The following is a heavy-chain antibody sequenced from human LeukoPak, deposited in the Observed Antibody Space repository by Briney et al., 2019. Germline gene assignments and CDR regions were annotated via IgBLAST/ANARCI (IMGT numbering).Heavy chain of an antibody. V-gene: IGHV1-69*13. Sequence: SVKVSCKASGGTFSSYAISWVRQAPGQGLEWMGGIIPIFGTANYAQKFQGRVTITADESTSTAYVELSSLRSEDTAVYYCARDRAKGYGDYYTLFDYWGQGTLVTVSS. CDR3: ARDRAKGYGDYYTLFDY. CDR2: IIPIFGTA. CDR1: GGTFSSYA. J-gene: IGHJ4*02. D-gene: IGHD4-17*01.